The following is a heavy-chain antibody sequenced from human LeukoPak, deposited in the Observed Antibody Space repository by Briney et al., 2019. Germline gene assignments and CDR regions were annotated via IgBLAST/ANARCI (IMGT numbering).Heavy chain of an antibody. CDR3: ARVSGIAVAGNDAFDI. Sequence: ASVKVSCKASGYTFTCYGISWVRQAPGQGLEWMGWISAYNGNTNYAQKLQGRVTMTTDTSTSTAYMELRSLRSDDTAVYYCARVSGIAVAGNDAFDIWGQGTMVTVSS. V-gene: IGHV1-18*01. CDR1: GYTFTCYG. J-gene: IGHJ3*02. D-gene: IGHD6-19*01. CDR2: ISAYNGNT.